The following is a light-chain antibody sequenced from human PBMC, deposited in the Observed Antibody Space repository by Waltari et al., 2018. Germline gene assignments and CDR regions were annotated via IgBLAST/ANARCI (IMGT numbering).Light chain of an antibody. CDR1: QSVNNNY. V-gene: IGKV3-20*01. J-gene: IGKJ2*01. CDR2: VIS. Sequence: ELVLTQSPGTLSLSPGERATLSCRASQSVNNNYLAWYQAKPGQAPRLLIYVISLRATGVPDRFSGGGSGTDFTLTISRLEPEDFAVYYCQHYGGSPKYTFGQGTKLEIK. CDR3: QHYGGSPKYT.